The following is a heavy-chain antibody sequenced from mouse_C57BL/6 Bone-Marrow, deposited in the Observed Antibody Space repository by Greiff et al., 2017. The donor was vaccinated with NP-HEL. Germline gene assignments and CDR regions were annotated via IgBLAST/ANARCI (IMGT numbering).Heavy chain of an antibody. D-gene: IGHD4-1*01. V-gene: IGHV5-4*03. CDR3: AWTGPAWFAY. Sequence: DVMLVESGGGLVKPGGSLKLSCAASGFTFSSYAMSWVRQTPEKRLEWVATISDGGSYTYYPDNVKGRFTISRDNAKNNLYLQMSHLKSEDTAMYYCAWTGPAWFAYWGQGTLVTVSA. J-gene: IGHJ3*01. CDR1: GFTFSSYA. CDR2: ISDGGSYT.